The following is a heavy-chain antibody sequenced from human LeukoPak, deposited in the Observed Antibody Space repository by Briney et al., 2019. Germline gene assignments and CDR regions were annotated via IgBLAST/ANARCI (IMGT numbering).Heavy chain of an antibody. CDR1: GFTFSSYW. Sequence: GGSLRLSCAASGFTFSSYWMSWVRQAPGKGLEWVANIKQDGSEKYYVDSVKGRFTISRDNAKNSLYLQMNSLRAEDTAVYYYARDGYSSSSRVSGYWGQGTLVTVSS. J-gene: IGHJ4*02. V-gene: IGHV3-7*01. CDR3: ARDGYSSSSRVSGY. CDR2: IKQDGSEK. D-gene: IGHD6-6*01.